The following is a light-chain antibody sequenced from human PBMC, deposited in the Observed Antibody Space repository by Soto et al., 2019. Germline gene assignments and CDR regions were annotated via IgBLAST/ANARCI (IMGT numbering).Light chain of an antibody. CDR1: QSVSSY. J-gene: IGKJ4*01. CDR2: DAS. V-gene: IGKV3-11*01. Sequence: EIVLTQSPATLSLSPGERATLSCRASQSVSSYLAWYQQKPGQAPRLLIYDASNRATGIPARFSGSGSGTDFTLTISSLEPEDFAVYYCQQRSNFGRELLTFGGGTKVEIK. CDR3: QQRSNFGRELLT.